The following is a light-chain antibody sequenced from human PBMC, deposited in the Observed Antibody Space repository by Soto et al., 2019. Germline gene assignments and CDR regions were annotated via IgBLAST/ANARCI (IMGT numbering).Light chain of an antibody. CDR2: DAS. CDR1: QSVSSY. CDR3: QQRNNWPPIT. V-gene: IGKV3-11*01. Sequence: ETVLTQSPFTLSLSPGERATLSCRASQSVSSYLAWYQQRPGQAPRLLIYDASNKATGIPARFSGSGSGTDFTLTIDNLEPEDFAIYYCQQRNNWPPITFGQGTRLEIK. J-gene: IGKJ5*01.